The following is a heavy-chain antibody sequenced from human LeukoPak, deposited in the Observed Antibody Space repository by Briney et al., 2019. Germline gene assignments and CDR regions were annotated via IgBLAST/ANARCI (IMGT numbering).Heavy chain of an antibody. Sequence: PSETLSLTCTVSGGSISSYYWSWIRRPPGKGLEWIGYIYYSGSTNYNPSLKSRVTISVDTSKNRFSLKLSSVTAADTAVYYCARDTSPRIFRFDPWGQGTLVTVYS. CDR2: IYYSGST. V-gene: IGHV4-59*01. J-gene: IGHJ5*02. CDR1: GGSISSYY. D-gene: IGHD2-15*01. CDR3: ARDTSPRIFRFDP.